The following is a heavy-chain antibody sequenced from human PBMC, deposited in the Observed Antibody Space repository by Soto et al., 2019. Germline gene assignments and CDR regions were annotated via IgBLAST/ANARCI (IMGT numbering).Heavy chain of an antibody. V-gene: IGHV5-10-1*01. Sequence: GESLKISCKGSGYSFTSYWISWVRQMPGKGLEWMGRIDPSDSYTNYSPSFQGHVTISADKSISTAYLQWSSLKASDTAMYYCGRHGSIAAQIVWYQETMVTVFS. CDR2: IDPSDSYT. CDR3: GRHGSIAAQIV. D-gene: IGHD6-6*01. CDR1: GYSFTSYW. J-gene: IGHJ6*02.